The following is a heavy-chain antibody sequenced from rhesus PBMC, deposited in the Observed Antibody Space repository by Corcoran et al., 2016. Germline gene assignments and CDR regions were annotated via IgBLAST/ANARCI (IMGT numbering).Heavy chain of an antibody. J-gene: IGHJ2*01. D-gene: IGHD4-4*01. Sequence: VQLVESGGGLVQPGGSLRLSCAASGFTFSAYYMSWVRQAPGKGPEWIGGIYGSGGSTEYNPSLKSRVTISKDTSKNQFSLKLSSVTAADTAVYYCARVTAYGSYVNWYFDLWGPGTPITISS. V-gene: IGHV4-93*01. CDR2: IYGSGGST. CDR1: GFTFSAYY. CDR3: ARVTAYGSYVNWYFDL.